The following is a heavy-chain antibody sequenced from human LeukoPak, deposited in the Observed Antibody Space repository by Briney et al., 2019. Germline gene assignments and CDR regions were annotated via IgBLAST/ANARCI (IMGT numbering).Heavy chain of an antibody. CDR3: AELGITMIGGV. D-gene: IGHD3-10*02. V-gene: IGHV3-48*04. Sequence: GGSLRLSCAASGFTFSSYGMHWVRQAPGKGLEWVSYISSSGSTIYYADSVKGRFTISRDNVKNSLYLQMNSLRAEDTAVYYCAELGITMIGGVWGKGTTVTISS. CDR1: GFTFSSYG. CDR2: ISSSGSTI. J-gene: IGHJ6*04.